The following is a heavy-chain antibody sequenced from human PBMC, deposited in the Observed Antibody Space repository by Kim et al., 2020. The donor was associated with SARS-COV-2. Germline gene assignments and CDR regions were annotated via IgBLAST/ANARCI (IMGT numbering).Heavy chain of an antibody. CDR1: GFTFSSYS. V-gene: IGHV3-21*01. CDR3: ARETNGGNTVDKYYYYYYGMDV. CDR2: ISSSSSYI. J-gene: IGHJ6*02. Sequence: GGSLRLSCAASGFTFSSYSMNWVRQAPGKGLEWVSSISSSSSYIYYADSVKGRFTISRDNAKNSLYLQMNSLRAEDTAVYYCARETNGGNTVDKYYYYYYGMDVWGQGTTVTVSS. D-gene: IGHD2-8*01.